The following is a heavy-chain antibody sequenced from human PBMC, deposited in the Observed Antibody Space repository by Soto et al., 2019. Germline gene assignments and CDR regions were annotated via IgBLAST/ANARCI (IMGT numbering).Heavy chain of an antibody. V-gene: IGHV3-53*01. Sequence: EVQLVESGGGLIQPGGSLRLICAASGLSVTANYMTWVRQAPGTGLEWLSIIYRGGGTYYADSLKGRAIISRDGSRNMVFLQMNSLTAEDAGVYYCARRDDSETFDIWGRGTVVNVSS. D-gene: IGHD5-18*01. J-gene: IGHJ3*02. CDR3: ARRDDSETFDI. CDR1: GLSVTANY. CDR2: IYRGGGT.